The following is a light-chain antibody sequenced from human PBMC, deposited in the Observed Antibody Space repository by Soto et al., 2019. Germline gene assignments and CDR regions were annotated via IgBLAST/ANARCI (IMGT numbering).Light chain of an antibody. V-gene: IGLV2-8*01. J-gene: IGLJ2*01. Sequence: QSALTQPPSASGSPGQSVTISCTGTSSDVGGYNYVSWYQQHPGKAPKLMIYEVSKRPSGVPDRFSGSKSGNMASLTVSGLQAEDEADYYCSSYAGSNELVFGGGTKLTVL. CDR2: EVS. CDR1: SSDVGGYNY. CDR3: SSYAGSNELV.